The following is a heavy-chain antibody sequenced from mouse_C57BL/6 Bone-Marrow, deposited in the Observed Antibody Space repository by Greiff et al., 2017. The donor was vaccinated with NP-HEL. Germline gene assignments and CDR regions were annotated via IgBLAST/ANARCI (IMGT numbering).Heavy chain of an antibody. CDR1: GFTFSDYY. J-gene: IGHJ4*01. D-gene: IGHD1-1*01. CDR2: INYDGSST. CDR3: ARDNYYGSSYVYAMDY. V-gene: IGHV5-16*01. Sequence: EVKLQESEGGLVQPGSSMKLSCTASGFTFSDYYMAWVRQVPEKGLEWVANINYDGSSTYYLDSLKSRFIISRDNAKNILYLQMSSLKSEDTATYYCARDNYYGSSYVYAMDYWGQGTSVTVSS.